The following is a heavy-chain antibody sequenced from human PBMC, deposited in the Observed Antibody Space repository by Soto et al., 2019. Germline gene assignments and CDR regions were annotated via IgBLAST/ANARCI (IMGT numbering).Heavy chain of an antibody. J-gene: IGHJ4*02. CDR3: ARDEEYYFDY. Sequence: VRSLRLSCAASGFTFSSYAMHWVRQAPGKGLEWVAVISYDGSNKYYADSVEGRFAISRDNSKNTLYLQMNSLRAEDTAVYYCARDEEYYFDYWGQGTLVTVSS. V-gene: IGHV3-30*09. CDR1: GFTFSSYA. CDR2: ISYDGSNK.